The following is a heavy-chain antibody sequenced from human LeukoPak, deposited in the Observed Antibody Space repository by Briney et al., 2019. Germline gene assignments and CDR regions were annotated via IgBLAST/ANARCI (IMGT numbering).Heavy chain of an antibody. CDR2: IKPNSGDT. J-gene: IGHJ4*02. CDR1: GYTFTGYY. Sequence: ASVKVSCKTSGYTFTGYYIHWVRQAPGQGLEWMGWIKPNSGDTNYAQKFRGRVTMTRDTAPSTSYMEVSRLISDDTAVYYCARSSSHDYWGQGTLVTVSS. V-gene: IGHV1-2*02. CDR3: ARSSSHDY. D-gene: IGHD2-2*01.